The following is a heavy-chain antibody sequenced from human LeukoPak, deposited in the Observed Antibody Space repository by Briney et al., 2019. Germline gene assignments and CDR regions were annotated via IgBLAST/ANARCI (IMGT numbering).Heavy chain of an antibody. Sequence: ASVKVSCKASGYTFTNYGISWVRQAPGQGLEWMGWISAYNGNTNYAQKLQGRVTMTTDTSTSTAYMELRSLRSDDTAVYYCARQYSSSWYGNWFDPWGQGTLVTVSS. D-gene: IGHD6-13*01. CDR2: ISAYNGNT. J-gene: IGHJ5*02. CDR3: ARQYSSSWYGNWFDP. V-gene: IGHV1-18*04. CDR1: GYTFTNYG.